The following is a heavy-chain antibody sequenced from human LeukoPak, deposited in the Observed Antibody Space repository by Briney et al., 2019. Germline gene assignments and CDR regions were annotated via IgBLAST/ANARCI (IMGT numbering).Heavy chain of an antibody. J-gene: IGHJ4*02. D-gene: IGHD5-18*01. CDR1: GGSISSGDDY. V-gene: IGHV4-30-4*01. CDR2: IYHCGST. CDR3: ARAGIDSYGTLLDS. Sequence: SQTLSLTCTVSGGSISSGDDYWIWIRQPPGKGLEWIGYIYHCGSTYSNPSLESRVSMSVDTSKNRFSLRLGSVTAADTAFYFCARAGIDSYGTLLDSWGQGALVTVSS.